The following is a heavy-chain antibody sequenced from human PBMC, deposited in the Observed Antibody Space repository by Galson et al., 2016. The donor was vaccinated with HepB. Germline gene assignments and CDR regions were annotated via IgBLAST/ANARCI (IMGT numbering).Heavy chain of an antibody. CDR1: GFTFRSYA. J-gene: IGHJ4*02. CDR2: ISATGNDT. CDR3: AKREM. Sequence: SLRLSCAASGFTFRSYAMSWVRRAPGKGLEWVSLISATGNDTYYEDSLKGRFTISRDNSKNTLYLQIDSLRAEDTAIYYCAKREMWGRGTLVSVPS. V-gene: IGHV3-23*01.